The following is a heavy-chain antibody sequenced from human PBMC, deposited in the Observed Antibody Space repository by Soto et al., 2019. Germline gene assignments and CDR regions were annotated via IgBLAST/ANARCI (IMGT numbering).Heavy chain of an antibody. CDR2: VNPSGGQT. Sequence: ASVKVSCKVSGYTLTELSMHWVRQAPGQGLEWMGTVNPSGGQTIYAQHFQGRVTMTRDTSTSTLYMELTSLTSDDTAIYYCARGGHVVVVTAAPHYWGQGTLVTVSS. D-gene: IGHD2-21*02. V-gene: IGHV1-24*01. J-gene: IGHJ4*02. CDR1: GYTLTELS. CDR3: ARGGHVVVVTAAPHY.